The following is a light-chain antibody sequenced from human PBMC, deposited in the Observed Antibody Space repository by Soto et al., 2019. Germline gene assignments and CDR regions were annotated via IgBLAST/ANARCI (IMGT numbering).Light chain of an antibody. CDR1: QSVSTW. V-gene: IGKV1-5*03. Sequence: DIHMTQSPTTLSASVGDIVNITCRASQSVSTWLAWYQKKPGKATKLLIYKASSLESGVPSRFSCSGSGTEFTLTISRPQPDDFASYYCQQYNRWTFGQGTMVDIK. J-gene: IGKJ1*01. CDR2: KAS. CDR3: QQYNRWT.